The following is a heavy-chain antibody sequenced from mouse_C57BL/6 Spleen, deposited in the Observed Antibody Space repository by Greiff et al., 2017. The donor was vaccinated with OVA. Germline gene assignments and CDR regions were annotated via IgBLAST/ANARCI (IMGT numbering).Heavy chain of an antibody. Sequence: EVHLVESGGDLVKPGGSLKLSCAASGFTFSSYGMSWVRQTPDQRLEWVATISSGGSYTYYPDSVKGRFTISRDNAKNTLYLQMSSLKSEDTAMYYCARLGYDYSWFAYWGQGTLVTVSA. CDR1: GFTFSSYG. V-gene: IGHV5-6*01. D-gene: IGHD2-4*01. CDR2: ISSGGSYT. CDR3: ARLGYDYSWFAY. J-gene: IGHJ3*01.